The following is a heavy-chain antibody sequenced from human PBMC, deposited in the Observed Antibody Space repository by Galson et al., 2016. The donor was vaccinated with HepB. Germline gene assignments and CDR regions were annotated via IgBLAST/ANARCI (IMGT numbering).Heavy chain of an antibody. CDR1: GLTFGSYT. V-gene: IGHV3-21*01. CDR2: ITSSGSLT. J-gene: IGHJ6*02. Sequence: SLRLSCAASGLTFGSYTMTWVRQAPGKGLGWVSAITSSGSLTYYADSVKGRFTISRDNAKKSLYLQLNSLRAEDTAVYYCARSYGIRAGTTVYGMDVWGQGTTVTVSS. CDR3: ARSYGIRAGTTVYGMDV. D-gene: IGHD1-1*01.